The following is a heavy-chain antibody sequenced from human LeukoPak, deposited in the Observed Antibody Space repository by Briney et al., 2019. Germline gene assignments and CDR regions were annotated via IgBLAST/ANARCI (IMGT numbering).Heavy chain of an antibody. V-gene: IGHV3-15*01. CDR2: IKSKTDGGKT. J-gene: IGHJ4*02. CDR1: GFTFSNAW. Sequence: GGSLRLSCAASGFTFSNAWMSWVRQALGKGLEWVGRIKSKTDGGKTDYAAPVKGRFTISRDDSKNTLYLQMNSLKTEDTAVYYCTVRTIGYSYGYGFDYWGQGTLVTVSS. CDR3: TVRTIGYSYGYGFDY. D-gene: IGHD5-18*01.